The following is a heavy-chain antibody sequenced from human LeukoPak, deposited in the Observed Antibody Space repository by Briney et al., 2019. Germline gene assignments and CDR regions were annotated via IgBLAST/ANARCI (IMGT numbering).Heavy chain of an antibody. Sequence: GGSLRLSCAASGFTFSSYDMHWVRQATGKGLEWVSAIGTAGDTYYPGSVKGRFTISRENAENSLYLQMNSLRAGDTAVYYCARSYRPTWIQLPIDGMDVWGQGTTVTVSS. D-gene: IGHD5-18*01. V-gene: IGHV3-13*01. CDR1: GFTFSSYD. CDR3: ARSYRPTWIQLPIDGMDV. CDR2: IGTAGDT. J-gene: IGHJ6*02.